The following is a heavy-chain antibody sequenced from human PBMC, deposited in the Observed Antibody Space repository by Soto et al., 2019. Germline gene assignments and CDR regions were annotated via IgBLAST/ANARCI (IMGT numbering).Heavy chain of an antibody. Sequence: SVKVSCKASGGTFSSYTISWVRQAPGQGLEWMGRIIPILGIANYAQKFQGRVTITADKSTSTAYMELSSLRFEDTAVYYCAAPYTTGFQAYDFWGQGTLVTVSS. CDR3: AAPYTTGFQAYDF. V-gene: IGHV1-69*02. CDR2: IIPILGIA. CDR1: GGTFSSYT. D-gene: IGHD3-3*01. J-gene: IGHJ4*02.